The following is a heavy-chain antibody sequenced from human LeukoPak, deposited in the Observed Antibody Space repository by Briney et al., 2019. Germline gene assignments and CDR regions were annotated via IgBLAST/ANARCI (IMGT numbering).Heavy chain of an antibody. J-gene: IGHJ4*02. D-gene: IGHD4-17*01. V-gene: IGHV4-39*01. CDR2: IHCSGST. CDR1: GGSISSYY. CDR3: ARGGGDGNYLNYSDY. Sequence: SETLSLTCTVSGGSISSYYWSWIRQPPGKGPEWIGSIHCSGSTYYNPSLKSRLTISVDTSKNQFSLRLSSVTAADTAVYYCARGGGDGNYLNYSDYWGQGTLVTVSS.